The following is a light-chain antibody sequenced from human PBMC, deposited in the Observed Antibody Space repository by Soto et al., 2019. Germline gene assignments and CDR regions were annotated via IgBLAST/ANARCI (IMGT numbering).Light chain of an antibody. Sequence: EVVLTQSPASLSLSPGESATLSRRTSQSVSSSYLAWYQQKPGQAPRLLIYGASFKATGIPDRFSGSGFGTDFTLSISRLEPEDFAVYYCQQYRTLSLTFGGGTRVESK. CDR3: QQYRTLSLT. J-gene: IGKJ4*01. CDR2: GAS. CDR1: QSVSSSY. V-gene: IGKV3-20*01.